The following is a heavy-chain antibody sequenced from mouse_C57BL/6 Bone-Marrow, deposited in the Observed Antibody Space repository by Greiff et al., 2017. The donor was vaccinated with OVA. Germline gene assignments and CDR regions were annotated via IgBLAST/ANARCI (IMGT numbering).Heavy chain of an antibody. CDR2: IYPRSGNT. CDR3: ARYYGSSLYWYFDV. D-gene: IGHD1-1*01. CDR1: GYTFTSYG. J-gene: IGHJ1*03. Sequence: VQLQQSGAELARPGASVKLSCKASGYTFTSYGISWVKQRTGQGLEWIGEIYPRSGNTYYNEKFKGKATLTADKSSSTAYMELRSLTSEDSAVYFCARYYGSSLYWYFDVWGTGTTVTVSS. V-gene: IGHV1-81*01.